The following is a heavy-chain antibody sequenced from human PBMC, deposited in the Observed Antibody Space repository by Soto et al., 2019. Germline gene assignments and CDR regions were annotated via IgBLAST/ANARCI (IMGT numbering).Heavy chain of an antibody. CDR2: ISYGGGTT. J-gene: IGHJ4*02. CDR1: EFTFSNYA. D-gene: IGHD3-22*01. Sequence: GGSLRLSCAASEFTFSNYAMSWFRQAPGKGLEWVSPISYGGGTTYYADSVKGRFTISRDNSKNTLYLQMNSLRAEDTAVYYCAKNPGYSYDSTGYHFEYWGQGTLVTVSS. CDR3: AKNPGYSYDSTGYHFEY. V-gene: IGHV3-23*01.